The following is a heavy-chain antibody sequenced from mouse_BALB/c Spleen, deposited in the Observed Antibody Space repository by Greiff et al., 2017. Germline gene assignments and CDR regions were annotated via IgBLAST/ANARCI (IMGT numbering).Heavy chain of an antibody. V-gene: IGHV1-4*01. CDR1: GYTFTSYT. Sequence: QVQLKQSGAELARPGASVKMSCKASGYTFTSYTMHWVKQRPGQGLEWIGYINPSSGYTNYNQKFTDKATLTADKSSSTAYMLLSSLTSDDSAVYYCARWEGSYAMDYWGQGTPVTVSA. D-gene: IGHD4-1*01. CDR2: INPSSGYT. CDR3: ARWEGSYAMDY. J-gene: IGHJ4*01.